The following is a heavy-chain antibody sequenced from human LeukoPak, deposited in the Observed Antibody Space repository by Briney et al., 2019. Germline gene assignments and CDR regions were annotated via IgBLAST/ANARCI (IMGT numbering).Heavy chain of an antibody. Sequence: ASVKISCKTSGGTFTSYAISWVRQAPGQGLEWMGGIIPIFGTANYAQKCQGRVTITADESTSTAYMEVSSLRSEDTGVYYCARVRKDGIDAFDIWGQGTMVTVSS. CDR3: ARVRKDGIDAFDI. V-gene: IGHV1-69*01. CDR1: GGTFTSYA. CDR2: IIPIFGTA. J-gene: IGHJ3*02. D-gene: IGHD2-15*01.